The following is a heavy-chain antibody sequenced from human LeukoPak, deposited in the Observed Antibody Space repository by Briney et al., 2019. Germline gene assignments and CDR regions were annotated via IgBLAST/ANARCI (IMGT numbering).Heavy chain of an antibody. CDR2: IYYSGST. CDR1: GGSISSHY. V-gene: IGHV4-59*11. D-gene: IGHD3-22*01. Sequence: SETLSLTCTVSGGSISSHYWSWIRQPPGKGLEWIGYIYYSGSTNYNPSLKSRVTISVDTSKNQFSLKLSSVTAADTAVYYCARPAYRYYYDGVDYWGQGTLVTVSS. J-gene: IGHJ4*02. CDR3: ARPAYRYYYDGVDY.